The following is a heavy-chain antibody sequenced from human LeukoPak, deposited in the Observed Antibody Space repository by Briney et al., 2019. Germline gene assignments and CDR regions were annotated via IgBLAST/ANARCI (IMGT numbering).Heavy chain of an antibody. J-gene: IGHJ4*02. CDR2: IYYSGST. V-gene: IGHV4-59*01. D-gene: IGHD6-19*01. CDR3: ATGMTVAGDWVFDY. Sequence: PSETLSLTCPVSGGSIRSYYWNWIRQPPGKGLEWIGYIYYSGSTKYNPSLKSRATISLDTSKNQFSLKLSSVTATDTAVYYCATGMTVAGDWVFDYWGQGTLVTVSS. CDR1: GGSIRSYY.